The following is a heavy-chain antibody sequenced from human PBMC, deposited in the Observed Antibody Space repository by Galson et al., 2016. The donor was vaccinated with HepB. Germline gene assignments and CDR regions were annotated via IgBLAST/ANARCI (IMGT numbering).Heavy chain of an antibody. D-gene: IGHD2-2*01. CDR2: IDWDDDE. CDR3: ERTHLHCSGSSCYTRYGMDV. V-gene: IGHV2-70*11. J-gene: IGHJ6*02. Sequence: PALVKPTQTLTLTCTFSGFSLTTNGMSVSWIRQPPGKALEWLARIDWDDDEYYHTSLRTRLAISKDTSKNQVVLTVTNMDPADTATYSCERTHLHCSGSSCYTRYGMDVWGQGTTVAVSS. CDR1: GFSLTTNGMS.